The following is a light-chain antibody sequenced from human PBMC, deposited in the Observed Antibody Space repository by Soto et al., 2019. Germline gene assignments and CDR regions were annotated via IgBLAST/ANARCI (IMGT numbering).Light chain of an antibody. CDR3: QQLNSYPQG. J-gene: IGKJ3*01. Sequence: DIQLTQSPSFLSASVGDRVTITCRASQGISSYLAWYQQKPGKAPKLLIYAASTLQSGVPSRFSGSGSGTEFTLTISSLQPKDFATYYCQQLNSYPQGFGRGTKVDIK. CDR1: QGISSY. V-gene: IGKV1-9*01. CDR2: AAS.